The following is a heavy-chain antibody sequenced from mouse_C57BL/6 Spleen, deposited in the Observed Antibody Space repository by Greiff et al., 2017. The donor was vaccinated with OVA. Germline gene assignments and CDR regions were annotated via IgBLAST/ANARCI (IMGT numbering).Heavy chain of an antibody. V-gene: IGHV1-69*01. CDR3: ARDDGYSFAY. CDR1: GYTFTSYW. D-gene: IGHD2-3*01. CDR2: IDPSDSYT. J-gene: IGHJ3*01. Sequence: VQLQQSGAELVMPGASVKLSCKASGYTFTSYWMHWVQQRPGQGLEWIGEIDPSDSYTNYNQKFKGQFTLTVDKSSSTTYMQLSSLTSEDSAVYYCARDDGYSFAYWGQGTLVTVSA.